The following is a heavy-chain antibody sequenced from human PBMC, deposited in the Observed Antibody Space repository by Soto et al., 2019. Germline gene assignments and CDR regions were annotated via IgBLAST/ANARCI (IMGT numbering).Heavy chain of an antibody. CDR2: ISYDGSNK. D-gene: IGHD3-3*01. V-gene: IGHV3-30-3*01. CDR3: ARDKRELRFLEWSYYFDY. Sequence: QVQLVESGGGVVQPGRSLRLSCEASGFTFSSYAMHWVRQAPGKGLEWVAVISYDGSNKYYADSVKGRFTISRDNSENTLYLQMNSLRAEDTAVYYCARDKRELRFLEWSYYFDYWGQGPLVTVSS. J-gene: IGHJ4*02. CDR1: GFTFSSYA.